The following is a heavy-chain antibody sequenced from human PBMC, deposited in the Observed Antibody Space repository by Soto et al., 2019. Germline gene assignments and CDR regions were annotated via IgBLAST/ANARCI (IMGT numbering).Heavy chain of an antibody. CDR1: GYTFTSYG. CDR3: AGDRVTMVRGVIREDPLYDY. V-gene: IGHV1-18*01. D-gene: IGHD3-10*01. Sequence: QVQLVQSGAEVKQPGASVKVSCKASGYTFTSYGISWVRQAPGQGLEWMGWISAYNGNTNYAQKLQGRVTMTTDTSTSTAYMELRSLRSDDTAVYYCAGDRVTMVRGVIREDPLYDYWGQGTLVTVSS. J-gene: IGHJ4*02. CDR2: ISAYNGNT.